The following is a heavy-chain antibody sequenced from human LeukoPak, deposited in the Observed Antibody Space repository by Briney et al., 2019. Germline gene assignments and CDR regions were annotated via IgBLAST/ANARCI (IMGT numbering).Heavy chain of an antibody. CDR3: AKLREWELPDLFDY. CDR1: GFTFSSYA. V-gene: IGHV3-23*01. CDR2: IRGSGGSR. D-gene: IGHD1-26*01. J-gene: IGHJ4*02. Sequence: GGSLRLSCAASGFTFSSYAMSWVRPAPGKGLEWVSAIRGSGGSRFYTDSVKGRFTISRDNSKNTLYMQMNSLRAEDTAVYYCAKLREWELPDLFDYWGQGTLVTVSS.